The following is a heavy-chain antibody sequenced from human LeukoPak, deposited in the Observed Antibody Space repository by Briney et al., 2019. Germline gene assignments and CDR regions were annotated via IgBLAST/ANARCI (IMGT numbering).Heavy chain of an antibody. CDR1: GYSFTNYW. V-gene: IGHV5-51*01. D-gene: IGHD2/OR15-2a*01. CDR2: IYPGDSDA. CDR3: ARPYSTGIRDAYDM. J-gene: IGHJ3*02. Sequence: GESLTISCTASGYSFTNYWIAWVRQMPGAGLEWMGTIYPGDSDARYSPAFQGQFTLSVDRSTTTVYLQWPSLKASDTAMYYCARPYSTGIRDAYDMWGQGTMVIVSS.